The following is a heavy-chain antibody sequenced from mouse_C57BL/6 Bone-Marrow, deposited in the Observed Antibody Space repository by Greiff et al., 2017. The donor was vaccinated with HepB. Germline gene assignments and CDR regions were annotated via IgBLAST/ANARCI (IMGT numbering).Heavy chain of an antibody. CDR2: ISSGSSTI. CDR1: GFTFSDYG. V-gene: IGHV5-17*01. D-gene: IGHD1-1*01. J-gene: IGHJ1*03. CDR3: ARPGSSYGFDV. Sequence: EVKVEESGGGLVKPGGSLKLSCAASGFTFSDYGMHWVRQAPEKGLEWVAYISSGSSTIYYADTVKGRFTISRDNAKNTLFLQMTGLRSEDTAMYYCARPGSSYGFDVWGTGTTVTVSS.